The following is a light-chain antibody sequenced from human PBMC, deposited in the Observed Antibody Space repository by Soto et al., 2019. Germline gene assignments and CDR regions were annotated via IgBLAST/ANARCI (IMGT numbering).Light chain of an antibody. V-gene: IGLV3-21*04. CDR1: NIGSKS. CDR3: QVWDSSSDRDVV. CDR2: FDS. J-gene: IGLJ2*01. Sequence: SYELTQPPSVSVAPGKTARITCGGKNIGSKSVHWYQQKPGQAPVLVIYFDSDRPSGVPERFSSSNSGNTATLTISRVEAEDEAYYYCQVWDSSSDRDVVFGGGTKLTVL.